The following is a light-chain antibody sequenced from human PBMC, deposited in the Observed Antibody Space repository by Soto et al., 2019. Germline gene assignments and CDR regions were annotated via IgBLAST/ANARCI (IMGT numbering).Light chain of an antibody. CDR3: QQTYRIPPT. CDR1: QSINSY. J-gene: IGKJ5*01. CDR2: AAS. Sequence: DIQMTQSTSSLSASIGNRVTSTCRASQSINSYLNWYQQKPGKAPNLLIYAASSLQSGVPPRFSGSGSGTGFTLTISSLQPEDFALYYCQQTYRIPPTFGQGTRLEIK. V-gene: IGKV1-39*01.